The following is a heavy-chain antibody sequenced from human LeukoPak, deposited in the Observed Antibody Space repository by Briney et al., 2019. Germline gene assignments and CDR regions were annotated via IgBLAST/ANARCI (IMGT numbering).Heavy chain of an antibody. CDR2: VYSGGST. CDR3: AKDGGLWVSAHWGDS. D-gene: IGHD7-27*01. Sequence: GGSLRLSCAASGFTVSSNYMSWVRQAPGKGLEWVSVVYSGGSTYYADSVKGRFTVSRDDSKNTLYLQMNSLRAEDTAVYYCAKDGGLWVSAHWGDSWGRGTLVTVSS. V-gene: IGHV3-53*01. CDR1: GFTVSSNY. J-gene: IGHJ4*02.